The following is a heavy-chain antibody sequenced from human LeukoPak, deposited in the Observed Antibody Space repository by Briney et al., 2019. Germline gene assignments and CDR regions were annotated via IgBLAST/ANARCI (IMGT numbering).Heavy chain of an antibody. CDR2: INGRGDNT. V-gene: IGHV3-23*01. D-gene: IGHD2/OR15-2a*01. CDR3: AKDRVSPGFNWFDP. Sequence: GGSLRLSCAASEVIISSYAMSWVRQAPGKGLEWVSVINGRGDNTYYADFVKGRFTISRDNSKSTVYLQMNSLRTEDTAVYYCAKDRVSPGFNWFDPWGQGTLVTVSS. CDR1: EVIISSYA. J-gene: IGHJ5*02.